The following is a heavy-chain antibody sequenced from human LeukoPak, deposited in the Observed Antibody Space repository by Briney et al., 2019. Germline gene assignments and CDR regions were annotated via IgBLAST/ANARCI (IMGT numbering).Heavy chain of an antibody. CDR2: IIPIFGTA. V-gene: IGHV1-69*05. D-gene: IGHD2-2*01. CDR3: ARGGIDCSSTSCHIAEIDY. CDR1: GYTFTSYG. J-gene: IGHJ4*02. Sequence: SVKVSCKASGYTFTSYGISWVRQAPGQGLEWMGGIIPIFGTANYAQKFQGRVTITTDESTSTAYMELSSLRSEDTAVYYCARGGIDCSSTSCHIAEIDYWGQGTLVTVSS.